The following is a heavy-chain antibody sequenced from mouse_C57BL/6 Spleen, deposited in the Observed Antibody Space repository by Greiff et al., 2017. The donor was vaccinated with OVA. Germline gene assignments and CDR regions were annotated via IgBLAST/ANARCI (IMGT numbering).Heavy chain of an antibody. CDR2: IYPGDGDT. Sequence: QVQLQQSGPELVKPGASVKISCKASGYAFSSSWMNWVKQRPGKGLEWIGRIYPGDGDTNYNGKFKGKATLTADKSSSTAYMQLSSLTSEDSAVYFCARDYDYDDAMDYWGQGPSVTVSS. CDR1: GYAFSSSW. D-gene: IGHD2-4*01. CDR3: ARDYDYDDAMDY. J-gene: IGHJ4*01. V-gene: IGHV1-82*01.